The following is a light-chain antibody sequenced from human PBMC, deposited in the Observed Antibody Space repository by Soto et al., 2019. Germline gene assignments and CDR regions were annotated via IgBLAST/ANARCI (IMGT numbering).Light chain of an antibody. CDR2: GNS. J-gene: IGLJ1*01. CDR1: SSNIGAGYD. Sequence: QSVLTQPPSVSGAPGQRVTISCTGSSSNIGAGYDVHWYQQLPGTAPKLLIYGNSNRPSGVPDRFSGSKSGTSASLAITGLQAEDEADYYCHSYHSSRSRLYVFGTGTKLTVL. CDR3: HSYHSSRSRLYV. V-gene: IGLV1-40*01.